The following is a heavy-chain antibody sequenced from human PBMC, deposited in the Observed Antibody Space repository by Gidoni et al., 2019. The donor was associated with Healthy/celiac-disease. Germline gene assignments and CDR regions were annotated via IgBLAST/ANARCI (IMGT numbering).Heavy chain of an antibody. D-gene: IGHD3-3*01. V-gene: IGHV3-33*01. CDR3: ARPATIFGEMFAFDI. CDR1: GFTFSSYG. CDR2: IWYDGSNK. Sequence: QVQLVESGGGVVQPGRSLRLSCAASGFTFSSYGMDWVRQAPGKGLAWVEVIWYDGSNKYYADSVKGRFTISRDNSKNTLYLQMNSLRAEDTAVYYCARPATIFGEMFAFDIWGQGTMVTVSS. J-gene: IGHJ3*02.